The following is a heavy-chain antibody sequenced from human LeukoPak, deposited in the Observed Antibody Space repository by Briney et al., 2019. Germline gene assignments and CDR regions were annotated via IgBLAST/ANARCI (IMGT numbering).Heavy chain of an antibody. D-gene: IGHD3-3*01. CDR1: GGSISSYY. CDR2: IYTSGST. CDR3: ASEPYDFWSGYFLSPSI. V-gene: IGHV4-4*08. J-gene: IGHJ6*04. Sequence: PSETLSLACTVSGGSISSYYWSWIRQPPGKGLEWIGRIYTSGSTNYNPSLKSRVTISVDTSKNQFSLKLSSVTAADTAVYYCASEPYDFWSGYFLSPSIWGKGTTVTVSS.